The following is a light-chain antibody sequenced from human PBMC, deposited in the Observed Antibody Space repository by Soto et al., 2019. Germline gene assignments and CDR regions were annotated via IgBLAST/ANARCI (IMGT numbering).Light chain of an antibody. J-gene: IGLJ3*02. V-gene: IGLV1-40*01. CDR2: ANS. CDR1: SSNIGAGYD. CDR3: QTYDSSLSGSL. Sequence: QSVLTQPPSVSGATGQRVTISCTGSSSNIGAGYDVHWYQQLPGAAPKLLIHANSHRPSGVPDRFSGSRSGTSASLAITGLQGEDEAEYFGQTYDSSLSGSLFGGGTKLTVL.